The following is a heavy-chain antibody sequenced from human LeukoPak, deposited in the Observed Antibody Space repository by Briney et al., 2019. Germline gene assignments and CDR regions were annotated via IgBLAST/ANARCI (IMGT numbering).Heavy chain of an antibody. Sequence: PGGSLRLSCAASGFTFSTYWMHWVRQAPGKGLVWVSRLISDGSSTTYADSVKGRFTISRDNSKNTLYLQMNSLRAGDTAVYYCARGAHYGGNAHFDYWGQGTLVTVSS. CDR1: GFTFSTYW. D-gene: IGHD4-23*01. CDR2: LISDGSST. V-gene: IGHV3-74*01. CDR3: ARGAHYGGNAHFDY. J-gene: IGHJ4*02.